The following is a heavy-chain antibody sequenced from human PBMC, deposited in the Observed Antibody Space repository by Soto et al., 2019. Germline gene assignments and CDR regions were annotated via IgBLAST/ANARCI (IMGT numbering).Heavy chain of an antibody. J-gene: IGHJ4*02. CDR3: AHYDSSGYFSHFDS. D-gene: IGHD3-22*01. Sequence: QIALQESGPTVVKPTQTLTLTCTFSGFSLTTTGVGVGWIRHAPGKALEWLAMVYWNDERRYCPSLKSRLTITQDTSKNQVVLTMTYMDPVDTATYFCAHYDSSGYFSHFDSWGQGTLVTVSS. CDR2: VYWNDER. CDR1: GFSLTTTGVG. V-gene: IGHV2-5*01.